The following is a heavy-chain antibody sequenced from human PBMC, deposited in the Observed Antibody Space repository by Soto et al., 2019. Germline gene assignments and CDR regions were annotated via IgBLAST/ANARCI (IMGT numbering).Heavy chain of an antibody. CDR1: GYTFTSYY. CDR2: INPSGGST. CDR3: ARDLGYYDSSGYYYVPGI. J-gene: IGHJ3*02. V-gene: IGHV1-46*01. Sequence: ASVKVSCKASGYTFTSYYMHSVRQAPGQGLEWMGIINPSGGSTSYAQKFQGRVTMTRDTSTSTVYMELSSLRSEDTAVYYCARDLGYYDSSGYYYVPGIWGQGTMVTVSS. D-gene: IGHD3-22*01.